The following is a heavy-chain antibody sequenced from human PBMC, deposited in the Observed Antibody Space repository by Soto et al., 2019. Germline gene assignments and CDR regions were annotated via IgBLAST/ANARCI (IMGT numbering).Heavy chain of an antibody. CDR1: GGSISSHY. J-gene: IGHJ4*02. CDR3: ARTTAVPNTLRSRYFFDY. CDR2: MYYSGSP. D-gene: IGHD4-17*01. V-gene: IGHV4-59*11. Sequence: LSLTCTISGGSISSHYWSWIRQPPGQGLEWIGYMYYSGSPNYNPSLKSRVTISVDLSKNRFSLRLSSVTTADTALYYCARTTAVPNTLRSRYFFDYWGQGTLVTVSS.